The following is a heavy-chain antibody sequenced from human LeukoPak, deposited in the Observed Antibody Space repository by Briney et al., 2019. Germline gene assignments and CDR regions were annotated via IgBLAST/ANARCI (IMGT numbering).Heavy chain of an antibody. J-gene: IGHJ1*01. Sequence: GGSLRLSCAASGFNFGSYSMTWVRQAPGKGLEWVSVISADSATTFYADSVKGRFTISRDNSNNTLFLHLNSLAGEDTAVYYCTRNSGWYGLSWGQGTLVTVSS. CDR3: TRNSGWYGLS. V-gene: IGHV3-23*01. D-gene: IGHD6-19*01. CDR1: GFNFGSYS. CDR2: ISADSATT.